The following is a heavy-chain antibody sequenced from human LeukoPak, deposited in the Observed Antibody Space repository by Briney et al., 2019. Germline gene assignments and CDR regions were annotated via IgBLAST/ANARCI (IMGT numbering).Heavy chain of an antibody. D-gene: IGHD5-12*01. V-gene: IGHV4-4*07. CDR3: ASSSFSGYSGAEGDFDY. CDR1: GGSISSYY. Sequence: SETLSLTCTVSGGSISSYYWSWIRQPPGKGLEWIGRIYTSGSTNYNPSLKSRVTMSVDTSKNQFSLKLSSVTAADTAVYYCASSSFSGYSGAEGDFDYWGQGTLVTVSS. J-gene: IGHJ4*02. CDR2: IYTSGST.